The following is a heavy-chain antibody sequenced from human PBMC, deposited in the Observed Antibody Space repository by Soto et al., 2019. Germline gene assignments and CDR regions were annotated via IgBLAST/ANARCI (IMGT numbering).Heavy chain of an antibody. D-gene: IGHD6-13*01. Sequence: SETLSLTCTVSGGSISSYYWSWIRQPPGKGLEWIGYIYYSGSTNYNPSLKSRVTISADTSKNQFSLKLSSVTAADTAVYYCARGGSSWYYYYYYYMDVWGKGTTVTVSS. CDR2: IYYSGST. V-gene: IGHV4-59*01. J-gene: IGHJ6*03. CDR3: ARGGSSWYYYYYYYMDV. CDR1: GGSISSYY.